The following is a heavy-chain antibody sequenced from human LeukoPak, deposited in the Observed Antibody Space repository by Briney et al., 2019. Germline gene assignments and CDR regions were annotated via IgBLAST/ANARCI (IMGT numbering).Heavy chain of an antibody. CDR1: GFTFSSYW. CDR3: ARANFKPGDDQGY. J-gene: IGHJ4*02. V-gene: IGHV3-74*01. D-gene: IGHD2-21*02. Sequence: GGSLRLSCAASGFTFSSYWMHWVRQAPGKGLVWVSRINTDGSSTSYADSVKGRFTISRDNAKNTLYLQMNSLRAEDTAVYYCARANFKPGDDQGYWGQGTLVTVSS. CDR2: INTDGSST.